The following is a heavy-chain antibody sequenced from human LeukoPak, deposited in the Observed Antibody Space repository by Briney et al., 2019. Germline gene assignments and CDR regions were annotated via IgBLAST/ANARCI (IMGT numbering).Heavy chain of an antibody. CDR2: ISSSSSYI. Sequence: GGSLRLSCAASGFTFSSYSMNWVRQAPGKGLEWVSSISSSSSYIYYADSVKGRFTISRDNAKNSLYLQMNSLRAEDTAVYYCARRGIAGDGTDYGGQGTLVTVSS. V-gene: IGHV3-21*01. D-gene: IGHD6-19*01. CDR1: GFTFSSYS. J-gene: IGHJ4*02. CDR3: ARRGIAGDGTDY.